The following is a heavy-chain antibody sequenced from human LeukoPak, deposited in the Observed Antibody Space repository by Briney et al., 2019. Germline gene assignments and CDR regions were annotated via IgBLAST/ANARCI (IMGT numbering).Heavy chain of an antibody. CDR3: ARVVGYSSGYFSD. V-gene: IGHV3-9*01. CDR2: NIRHSGSI. J-gene: IGHJ4*02. Sequence: SLILSCGASGCSFYDYALQRWLRAPGEGGVGLSGNIRHSGSIDYAESVKSRFTISRDNSKNYLYLQMNSLRAEDTALYYCARVVGYSSGYFSDWGQGNLVTVSS. CDR1: GCSFYDYA. D-gene: IGHD6-19*01.